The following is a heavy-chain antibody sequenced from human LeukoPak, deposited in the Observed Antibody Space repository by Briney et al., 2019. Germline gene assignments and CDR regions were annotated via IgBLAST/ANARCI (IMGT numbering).Heavy chain of an antibody. V-gene: IGHV4-61*02. CDR1: GGSISSGSYY. CDR2: IYTSGST. CDR3: ARDHTVVTPIDYYYYGMDV. Sequence: PSETLSLTCTVSGGSISSGSYYWSWIRQPAGKGLEWIGRIYTSGSTNYNPSLKSRVTMSVDTSKNQFSLKLSSVTAADTAVYYCARDHTVVTPIDYYYYGMDVWGQGTTVTVSS. D-gene: IGHD4-23*01. J-gene: IGHJ6*02.